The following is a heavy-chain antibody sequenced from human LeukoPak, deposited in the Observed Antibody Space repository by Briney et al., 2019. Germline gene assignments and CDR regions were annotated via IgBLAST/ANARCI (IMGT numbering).Heavy chain of an antibody. CDR3: ARDNQGSGSYPSPSAFDI. D-gene: IGHD3-10*01. V-gene: IGHV4-4*02. J-gene: IGHJ3*02. CDR1: GGSISSSNW. CDR2: IYHSGST. Sequence: SETLSLTCAVSGGSISSSNWWSWVRPPPGKGLEWIGEIYHSGSTNYNPSLKSRVTISVDKSKNQFSLKLSSVTAADTAVYYCARDNQGSGSYPSPSAFDIWGQGTMVTVSS.